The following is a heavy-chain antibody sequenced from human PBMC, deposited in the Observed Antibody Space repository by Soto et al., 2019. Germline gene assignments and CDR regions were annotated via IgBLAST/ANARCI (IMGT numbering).Heavy chain of an antibody. V-gene: IGHV5-51*01. CDR3: ARHEATYYNFYGMDV. CDR2: IYPGDSDT. J-gene: IGHJ6*02. CDR1: GYSFTSYW. Sequence: GESLKISCKGSGYSFTSYWIGWVRQMPGKGLEWMGIIYPGDSDTRYSPSFQGQVTISADKSISTAYLQWSSLKASDTARYYCARHEATYYNFYGMDVWGQGTTVTVSS.